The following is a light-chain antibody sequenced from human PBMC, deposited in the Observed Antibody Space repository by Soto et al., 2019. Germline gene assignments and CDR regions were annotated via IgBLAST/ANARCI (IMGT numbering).Light chain of an antibody. CDR1: QSVSSN. V-gene: IGKV3-15*01. CDR3: QQYNNWPGWT. CDR2: GAS. Sequence: EIVMTQSPATLSMSPGERATLSCRASQSVSSNLAWYQQKPGQAPRLLIYGASTRATGIPARFSGSGSGTEFTLTISSLQSEDFAVYYCQQYNNWPGWTFVQGTKVEIK. J-gene: IGKJ1*01.